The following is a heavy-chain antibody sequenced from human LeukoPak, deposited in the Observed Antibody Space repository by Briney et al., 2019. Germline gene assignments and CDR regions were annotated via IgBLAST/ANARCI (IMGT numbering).Heavy chain of an antibody. D-gene: IGHD6-6*01. CDR2: MHYSGII. CDR1: GGSISSTTHY. Sequence: KPSETLSLTCTVSGGSISSTTHYWSWIRQPPGKGLEWIGSMHYSGIIYYNPSLKSRVTISVDTSKNQFSLKLSSVTAADTAVYYCARAIAARRPEGWFGTYYFDYWGQGTLVTVSS. V-gene: IGHV4-39*07. CDR3: ARAIAARRPEGWFGTYYFDY. J-gene: IGHJ4*02.